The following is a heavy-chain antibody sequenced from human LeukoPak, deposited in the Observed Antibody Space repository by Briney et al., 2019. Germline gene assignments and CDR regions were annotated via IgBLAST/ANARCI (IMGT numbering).Heavy chain of an antibody. D-gene: IGHD4-17*01. J-gene: IGHJ4*02. CDR1: GGSISSSNW. V-gene: IGHV4-4*02. CDR3: ARGLNRNDYGDYGY. CDR2: IYHSGST. Sequence: SETLSLTCAVSGGSISSSNWWSWVRQPPGKGLEWIGEIYHSGSTNYNPSLKSRVTISVDKSKNQFSLKLSSVTAADTAVYYCARGLNRNDYGDYGYWGQGTLVTVSS.